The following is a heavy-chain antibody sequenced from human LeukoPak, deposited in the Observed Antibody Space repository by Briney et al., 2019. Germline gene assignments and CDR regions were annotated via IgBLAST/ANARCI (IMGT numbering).Heavy chain of an antibody. D-gene: IGHD6-19*01. CDR3: TKLKGWYGDGYFDY. CDR2: IYSGGTT. Sequence: GGSLRLSRAASGFTVSSNYMSWVRQPPGKGLEWVSVIYSGGTTFYADSVKGRFTISRDNSRNTLYLQMNSLRADDTAVYYCTKLKGWYGDGYFDYWGQGIVVTVSS. CDR1: GFTVSSNY. J-gene: IGHJ4*02. V-gene: IGHV3-53*01.